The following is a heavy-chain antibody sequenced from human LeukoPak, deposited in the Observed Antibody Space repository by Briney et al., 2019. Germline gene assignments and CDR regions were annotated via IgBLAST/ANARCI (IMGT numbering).Heavy chain of an antibody. D-gene: IGHD3-3*01. CDR1: GFSLSDYY. V-gene: IGHV3-11*04. CDR2: ISSSGSAT. CDR3: ARESRRSPDY. Sequence: GGSLRLSCVASGFSLSDYYMGWLRQAPGKGLEWVSYISSSGSATFNADSVKGRFTISRDNGKNSLYLQMNSLRAEDTAVYYCARESRRSPDYWGQGTLVTVSS. J-gene: IGHJ4*02.